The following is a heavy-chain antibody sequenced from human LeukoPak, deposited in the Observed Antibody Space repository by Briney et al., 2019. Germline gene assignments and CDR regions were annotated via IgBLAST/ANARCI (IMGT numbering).Heavy chain of an antibody. Sequence: GGSLGLSCAASGFTFSSYWMSWVRQAPGKGLEWVANIKQDGSEKYYVDSVKGRFTISRDNAKNSLYLQMNSLRAEDTAVYYCARKSGMAARPAAFDIWGQGTMVTVSS. CDR3: ARKSGMAARPAAFDI. D-gene: IGHD6-6*01. V-gene: IGHV3-7*01. CDR2: IKQDGSEK. J-gene: IGHJ3*02. CDR1: GFTFSSYW.